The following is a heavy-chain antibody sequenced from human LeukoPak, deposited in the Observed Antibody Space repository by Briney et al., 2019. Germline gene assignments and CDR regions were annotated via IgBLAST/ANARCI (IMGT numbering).Heavy chain of an antibody. CDR3: ARGITMVSEGFDP. V-gene: IGHV1-69*04. Sequence: SVKVSCKASGGTFSSYAISWVRQAPGQGLEWMGRIIPILGIANYAQKFQGRVTITAGKSTSTAYMELSSLRSEDTAVYYCARGITMVSEGFDPWGQGTLVTVSS. D-gene: IGHD3-10*01. J-gene: IGHJ5*02. CDR1: GGTFSSYA. CDR2: IIPILGIA.